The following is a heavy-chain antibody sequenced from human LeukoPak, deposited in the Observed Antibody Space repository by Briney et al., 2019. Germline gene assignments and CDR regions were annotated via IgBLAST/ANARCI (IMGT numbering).Heavy chain of an antibody. Sequence: ASVKVSCKASGYTFTGHYMYWVRPAPGQGLEWMGWINPHNGDTHYAQTFHARVTMTRDTSISTAYMDLNRLTSDDTPVYYCARRLTTSQYLDYWGEGTLVTVSS. CDR2: INPHNGDT. D-gene: IGHD2-2*01. CDR1: GYTFTGHY. J-gene: IGHJ4*01. CDR3: ARRLTTSQYLDY. V-gene: IGHV1-2*02.